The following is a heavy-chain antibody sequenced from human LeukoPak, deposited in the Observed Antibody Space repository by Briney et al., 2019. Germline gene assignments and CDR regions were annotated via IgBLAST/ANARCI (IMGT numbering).Heavy chain of an antibody. J-gene: IGHJ4*02. CDR3: ARGQGMAMVDY. D-gene: IGHD5-24*01. CDR2: IYPSGNT. CDR1: RGSTSTYY. Sequence: SETLSFTCTVSRGSTSTYYWSWIRQPAGKGLEWIGRIYPSGNTNFNPSLMSRVTMSIDTSKNQFSLKLSSVTAADTAVYYCARGQGMAMVDYWGQGTLVTVSS. V-gene: IGHV4-4*07.